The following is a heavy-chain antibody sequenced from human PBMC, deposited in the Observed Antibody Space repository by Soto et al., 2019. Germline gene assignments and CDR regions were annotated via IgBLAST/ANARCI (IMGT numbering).Heavy chain of an antibody. CDR2: ISYDGSNK. V-gene: IGHV3-30*18. D-gene: IGHD4-17*01. CDR1: GFTFSSYG. Sequence: PGGSLRLSCAASGFTFSSYGMHWVRQAPGKGLEWVAVISYDGSNKYYADSVKGRFTISRDNSKNTLYLQMNSLRAEDTAVYYCAKGNRADYGENAFDIWGQGTMVTVSS. J-gene: IGHJ3*02. CDR3: AKGNRADYGENAFDI.